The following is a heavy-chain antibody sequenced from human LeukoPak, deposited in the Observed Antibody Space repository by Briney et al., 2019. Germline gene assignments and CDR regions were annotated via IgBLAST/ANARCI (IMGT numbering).Heavy chain of an antibody. CDR1: GYSFTSCW. D-gene: IGHD3-22*01. V-gene: IGHV5-51*01. CDR3: ALANYDSSGYLDY. J-gene: IGHJ4*02. Sequence: GESLKISCKGSGYSFTSCWIGWVRQMPGKGLEWMGIIYPGDSDTRYSPSFQGQVTISADKSISTAYLQWSSLKASDTAMYYCALANYDSSGYLDYWGQGTLVTVSS. CDR2: IYPGDSDT.